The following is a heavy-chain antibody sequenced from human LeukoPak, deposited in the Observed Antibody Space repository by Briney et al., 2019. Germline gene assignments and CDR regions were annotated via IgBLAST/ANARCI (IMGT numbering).Heavy chain of an antibody. CDR2: VKSDGSVT. D-gene: IGHD1-20*01. V-gene: IGHV3-74*01. J-gene: IGHJ4*02. Sequence: TGGSLRLSCAASGFTFSIYWMHWVRQAPGKGLVWVSRVKSDGSVTNYADSVKGRFTIPRDNAKTTLYLQMNSLRAEDTAVYYCAMFSYVSGTTISWGQGTLVTVSS. CDR3: AMFSYVSGTTIS. CDR1: GFTFSIYW.